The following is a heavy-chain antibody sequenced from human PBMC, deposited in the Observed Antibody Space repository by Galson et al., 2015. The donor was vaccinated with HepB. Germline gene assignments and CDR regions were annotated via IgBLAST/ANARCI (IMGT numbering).Heavy chain of an antibody. V-gene: IGHV1-3*01. CDR2: INPANGIT. CDR3: ARGSEYSDY. J-gene: IGHJ4*02. CDR1: GYTFTTYV. Sequence: SVKVSCKASGYTFTTYVLHGVRQAPGQRLEWMGWINPANGITIQSQKFQGRVTITRDTSASTAYMELSSLRSEDTAVYYCARGSEYSDYWGQGTLVTVSS. D-gene: IGHD2/OR15-2a*01.